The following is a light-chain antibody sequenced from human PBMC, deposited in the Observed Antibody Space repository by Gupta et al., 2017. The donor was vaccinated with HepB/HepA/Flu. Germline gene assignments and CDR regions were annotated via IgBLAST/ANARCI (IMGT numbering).Light chain of an antibody. V-gene: IGLV1-44*01. Sequence: QSVLTQPPSASGTPGQRVTISCSGSSSNIGSNTVNWYQQLPGTAPKLLVHTNNQRPSGVPDRFSGSKSDTSASLAISGLQSEDEADYYCGAWDDGLNAYVFGTGTKVTVL. CDR2: TNN. CDR3: GAWDDGLNAYV. CDR1: SSNIGSNT. J-gene: IGLJ1*01.